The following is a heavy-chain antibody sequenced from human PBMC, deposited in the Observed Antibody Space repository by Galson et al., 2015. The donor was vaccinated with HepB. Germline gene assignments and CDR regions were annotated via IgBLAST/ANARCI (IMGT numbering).Heavy chain of an antibody. CDR1: GGSISSGGFH. Sequence: TLSLTCTVSGGSISSGGFHWSWIRQHPGKGLEWIGYIYYSGNTYFNPSLKSRVTISMDTSKNQFSLRLSSVTAADTAVYYCARGSGGVQPRGWFDPWGQGTLVTVSS. CDR2: IYYSGNT. D-gene: IGHD3-10*01. CDR3: ARGSGGVQPRGWFDP. J-gene: IGHJ5*02. V-gene: IGHV4-31*03.